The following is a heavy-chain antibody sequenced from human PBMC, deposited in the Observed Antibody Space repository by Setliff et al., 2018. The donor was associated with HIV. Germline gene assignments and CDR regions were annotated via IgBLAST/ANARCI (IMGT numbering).Heavy chain of an antibody. Sequence: ESLKISCKGSGYSFTSYWIGWVRQMPGKGLEWMGIIHPGDSDTRYSPSFQGQVTISADKSISTAYLQWSSLKASDTAMYYSARQSGDYTVTTYYMDVWGKGTTVTVSS. J-gene: IGHJ6*03. CDR1: GYSFTSYW. CDR2: IHPGDSDT. D-gene: IGHD4-17*01. V-gene: IGHV5-51*01. CDR3: ARQSGDYTVTTYYMDV.